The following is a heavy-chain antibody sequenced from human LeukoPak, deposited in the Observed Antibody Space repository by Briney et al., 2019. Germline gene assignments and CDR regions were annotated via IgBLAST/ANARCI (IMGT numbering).Heavy chain of an antibody. Sequence: SETLSLTCTVSGGSISSSSYYWGWIRQPPGKGLKWIGSIYYSGSTYYNPPLKSRVTISVDTSKNQVSLKLTSVTAADTAVYYCARLGAAGLRYFDYWGQGTLVTVSS. CDR3: ARLGAAGLRYFDY. D-gene: IGHD3-10*01. J-gene: IGHJ4*02. V-gene: IGHV4-39*01. CDR2: IYYSGST. CDR1: GGSISSSSYY.